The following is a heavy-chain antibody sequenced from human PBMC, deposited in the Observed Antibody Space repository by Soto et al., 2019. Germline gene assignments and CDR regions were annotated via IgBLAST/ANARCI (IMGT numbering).Heavy chain of an antibody. CDR3: ARDRDYGDYIDY. J-gene: IGHJ4*02. V-gene: IGHV3-23*01. CDR2: ISGSGDST. D-gene: IGHD4-17*01. CDR1: GFTFSTYA. Sequence: GGSLRLSCAASGFTFSTYAMNWVRQAPGKGLEWVSGISGSGDSTYYADSVKGRFTVSRDNSKNTLYLQMNSLRAEDTAVYYCARDRDYGDYIDYWGQGTLVTVSS.